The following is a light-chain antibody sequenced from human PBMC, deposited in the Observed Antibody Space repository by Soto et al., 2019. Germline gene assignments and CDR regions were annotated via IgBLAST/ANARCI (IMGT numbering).Light chain of an antibody. Sequence: EIVMTQSPATLSVSPGERATLSCRASQSVSSNLAWYQQKPGQAPRLLIYGASTRATGTPARFSGSGSGTEFTLTISSLQSEDFAVYYCQQYNNWAFGQGTKLEIK. J-gene: IGKJ2*01. V-gene: IGKV3-15*01. CDR1: QSVSSN. CDR2: GAS. CDR3: QQYNNWA.